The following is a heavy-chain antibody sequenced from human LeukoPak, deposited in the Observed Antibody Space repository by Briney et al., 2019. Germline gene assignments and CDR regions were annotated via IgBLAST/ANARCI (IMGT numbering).Heavy chain of an antibody. CDR2: INHSGST. J-gene: IGHJ4*02. V-gene: IGHV4-34*01. D-gene: IGHD2-21*02. Sequence: SETLSLTCAVYGGSFSGYYWSWIRQPPGKGLEWIGEINHSGSTYYNPSLKSRVTISVNTSKKQFSLKLTSVTAADTAVYYCARERGGDATLSYWGQGTLVTVSS. CDR3: ARERGGDATLSY. CDR1: GGSFSGYY.